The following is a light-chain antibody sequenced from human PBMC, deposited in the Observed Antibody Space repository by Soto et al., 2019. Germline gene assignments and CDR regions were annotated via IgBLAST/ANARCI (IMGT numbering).Light chain of an antibody. J-gene: IGKJ4*01. V-gene: IGKV1-5*01. Sequence: DIQMTQSPSTLSASVGDRVTITCRASQSIGTWLAWYQQKPGKAPKLLIYDASSLESGVPSRFSGSGSGTEFTLTISSLQPDDFATCYCQQYNSYSRSFGGGTKVDIK. CDR1: QSIGTW. CDR3: QQYNSYSRS. CDR2: DAS.